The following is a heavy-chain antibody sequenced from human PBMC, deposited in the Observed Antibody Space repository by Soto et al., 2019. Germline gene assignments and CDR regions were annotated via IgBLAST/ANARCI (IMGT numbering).Heavy chain of an antibody. D-gene: IGHD2-15*01. CDR1: GGSVSSGSYY. Sequence: QVQLQESGPGLVKPSETLSLTCTVSGGSVSSGSYYWGWIRQPPGKGLEWIGYIYYSGSTNYNPSLKSRVTISVDTSKNQFSLKLSSVTAADTAVYYCARWVAATSYFDYWGQGTLVTVSS. CDR3: ARWVAATSYFDY. J-gene: IGHJ4*02. V-gene: IGHV4-61*01. CDR2: IYYSGST.